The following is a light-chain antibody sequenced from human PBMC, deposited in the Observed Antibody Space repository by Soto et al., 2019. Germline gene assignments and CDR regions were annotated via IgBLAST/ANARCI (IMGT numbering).Light chain of an antibody. V-gene: IGLV2-14*03. J-gene: IGLJ1*01. Sequence: QSVLTQPASVSGSPGQSITISCTGTSRDVGGYNYVSWYQKNPGKAPKLMIYDVSNRPSGVSDRFSGSKSGSTASLTISGLQAEDEADYYCSSYSYSTTLYVFGTGTKVTVL. CDR1: SRDVGGYNY. CDR2: DVS. CDR3: SSYSYSTTLYV.